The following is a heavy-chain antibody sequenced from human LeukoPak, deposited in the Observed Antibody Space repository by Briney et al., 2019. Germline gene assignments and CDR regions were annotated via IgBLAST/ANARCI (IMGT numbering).Heavy chain of an antibody. D-gene: IGHD5-18*01. CDR1: GFTFSSYS. CDR3: AKTKGYSYGYYFDY. J-gene: IGHJ4*02. Sequence: GGSLRLSCAASGFTFSSYSMNWVRQAPGKGLEWVSSISSSSSYIYYADSVKGRFTISRDNAKNSLYLQMNSLRAEDTAVYYCAKTKGYSYGYYFDYWGQGTLVTVSS. V-gene: IGHV3-21*01. CDR2: ISSSSSYI.